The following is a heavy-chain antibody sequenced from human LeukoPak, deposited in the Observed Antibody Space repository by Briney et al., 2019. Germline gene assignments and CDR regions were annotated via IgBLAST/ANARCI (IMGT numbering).Heavy chain of an antibody. CDR3: AREFSWSGFFDY. CDR2: IYYSGST. D-gene: IGHD3-3*01. J-gene: IGHJ4*02. Sequence: SETLSLTCTVSGGSISSYYWSWIRQPPGKGLEWIGYIYYSGSTYYNPSLKSRVTISVDTSKNQFSLKLSSVTAADTAVYYCAREFSWSGFFDYWGQGTLVTVSS. V-gene: IGHV4-59*01. CDR1: GGSISSYY.